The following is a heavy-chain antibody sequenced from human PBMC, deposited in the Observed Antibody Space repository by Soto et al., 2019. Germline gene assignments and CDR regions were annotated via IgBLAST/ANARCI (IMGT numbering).Heavy chain of an antibody. D-gene: IGHD3-10*01. J-gene: IGHJ4*02. CDR1: GFTFSDYY. Sequence: GGSLRLSCAASGFTFSDYYMSWIRQAPGKGLEWVSYISSSGSTIYYADSVKGRFTISRDNAKNSLYLQMNSLRAEDTAVYYCARARFRDGLLWFGELLYFDYWGQGTLVTVSS. CDR3: ARARFRDGLLWFGELLYFDY. CDR2: ISSSGSTI. V-gene: IGHV3-11*01.